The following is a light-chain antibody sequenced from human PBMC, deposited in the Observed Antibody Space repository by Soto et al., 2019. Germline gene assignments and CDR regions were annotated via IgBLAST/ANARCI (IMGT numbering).Light chain of an antibody. CDR1: SGHANYA. CDR3: HTCGTDIQVV. CDR2: LNNDGSH. J-gene: IGLJ2*01. Sequence: QAVLTQSLSASASLGASVKLTCTLSSGHANYAIAWHQQQPEKGPRYLMKLNNDGSHSKGDGIPDRFSGSSSGAERYLTISSLQSEDEAHYYCHTCGTDIQVVFGGGTKVTVL. V-gene: IGLV4-69*02.